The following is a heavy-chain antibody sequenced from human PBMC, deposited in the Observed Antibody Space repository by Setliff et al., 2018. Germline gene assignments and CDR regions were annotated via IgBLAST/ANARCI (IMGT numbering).Heavy chain of an antibody. CDR2: ISAYNGHT. CDR3: ARGAPGRYCSGGSCSYFDY. CDR1: GYTFTSYG. D-gene: IGHD2-15*01. V-gene: IGHV1-18*01. Sequence: RASVKVSCKASGYTFTSYGISWVRQAPGQGLEWMGYISAYNGHTNYAEKVQGRIAMTTDTSTNTAYMELRNLRSDDTAVYYCARGAPGRYCSGGSCSYFDYWGQGILVTVS. J-gene: IGHJ4*02.